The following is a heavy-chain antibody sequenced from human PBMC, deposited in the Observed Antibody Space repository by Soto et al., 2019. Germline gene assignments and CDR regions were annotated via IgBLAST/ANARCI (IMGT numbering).Heavy chain of an antibody. Sequence: TRSLTCPVSCCSISRVTYFWTLIRPPPGKGLEWIGYIYYSGSTYYNPSLKSRFSISADTSKNHFSLKLSSVTAADTAVYYCVRGSSPYRFDYWGQGNLVTFS. V-gene: IGHV4-31*03. D-gene: IGHD6-6*01. CDR2: IYYSGST. CDR1: CCSISRVTYF. CDR3: VRGSSPYRFDY. J-gene: IGHJ4*02.